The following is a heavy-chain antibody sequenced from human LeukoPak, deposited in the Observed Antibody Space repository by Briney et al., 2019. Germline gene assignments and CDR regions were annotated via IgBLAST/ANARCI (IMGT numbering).Heavy chain of an antibody. J-gene: IGHJ4*02. CDR1: GFTFSSCS. D-gene: IGHD6-13*01. Sequence: PGGSLRLSCAASGFTFSSCSMNWVRQAPGKGLEWVSSISGSSTGIYYADSVKGRFTISRDNAKNSLYLQMNSLRAEDTAVYYCARDLVAAAGTLFWWGRGTLVTVSS. V-gene: IGHV3-21*01. CDR3: ARDLVAAAGTLFW. CDR2: ISGSSTGI.